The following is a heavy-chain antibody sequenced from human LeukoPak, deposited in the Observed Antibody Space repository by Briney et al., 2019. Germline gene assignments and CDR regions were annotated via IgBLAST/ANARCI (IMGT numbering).Heavy chain of an antibody. V-gene: IGHV1-46*01. Sequence: GSVKVSCKASGYTFPSYYMHWVRQAPGQGLEWMGIINPSGGSTSYAQKFQGRVTMTRDTSTSTVYMELSSLRSEDTAVYYCARGRRYCSSTSCGSDAFDIWGQGTMVTVSS. CDR1: GYTFPSYY. CDR2: INPSGGST. J-gene: IGHJ3*02. CDR3: ARGRRYCSSTSCGSDAFDI. D-gene: IGHD2-2*01.